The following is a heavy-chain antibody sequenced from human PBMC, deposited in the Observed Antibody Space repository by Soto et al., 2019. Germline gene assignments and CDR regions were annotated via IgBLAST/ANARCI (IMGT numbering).Heavy chain of an antibody. V-gene: IGHV1-18*01. D-gene: IGHD6-19*01. CDR1: GYTFTSYG. J-gene: IGHJ3*02. CDR3: ARVGVKGSSGWYGGRAYDI. Sequence: ASVKVSYKASGYTFTSYGISWVRQAPGQGLEWMGWISAYNGNTNYAQKLQGRVTMTRNTSISTAYMELSSLRSEDTAVYYCARVGVKGSSGWYGGRAYDIWGQGTMVTVS. CDR2: ISAYNGNT.